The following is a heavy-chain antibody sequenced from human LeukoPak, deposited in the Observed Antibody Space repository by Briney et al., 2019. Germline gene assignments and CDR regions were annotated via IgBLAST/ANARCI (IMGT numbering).Heavy chain of an antibody. Sequence: ASVKVSCKASGYTFTGYYMHWVRQAPGQGLEWMGWTNPNTGGTNFAEKFQGRLTMTRDTSITTAYMELTSLRSKDTGIYFCARVDSSGWTGRFEYWGQGTLVTVSS. V-gene: IGHV1-2*02. CDR1: GYTFTGYY. CDR2: TNPNTGGT. J-gene: IGHJ4*02. CDR3: ARVDSSGWTGRFEY. D-gene: IGHD3-22*01.